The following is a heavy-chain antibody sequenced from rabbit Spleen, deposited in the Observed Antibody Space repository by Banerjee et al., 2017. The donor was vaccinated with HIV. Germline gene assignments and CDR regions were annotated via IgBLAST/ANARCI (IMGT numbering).Heavy chain of an antibody. V-gene: IGHV1S7*01. D-gene: IGHD6-1*01. CDR2: IDPVFGST. CDR1: GFTLSSYY. CDR3: ARDVGTYDYIDGVFNL. J-gene: IGHJ4*01. Sequence: QLKESGGGLVQPGGSLKLSCKASGFTLSSYYMNWVRQAPGKGLEWIGYIDPVFGSTYYASWVNGRFTISSHNAQNTLYLQLNSLTAADTATYFCARDVGTYDYIDGVFNLWGPGTLVTVS.